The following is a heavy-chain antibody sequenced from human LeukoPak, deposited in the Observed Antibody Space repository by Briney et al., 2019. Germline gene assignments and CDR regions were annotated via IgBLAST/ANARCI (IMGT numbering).Heavy chain of an antibody. CDR3: ARVEGIQLWSKKYYFDY. CDR2: ISAYNGNT. V-gene: IGHV1-18*01. CDR1: GYTFTSYG. J-gene: IGHJ4*02. Sequence: GASVKVSCKASGYTFTSYGISWVRQAPGQGLEWMGWISAYNGNTNYAQKLQGRVTMTTDTSTSTAYMELRSLRSDDTAVYYCARVEGIQLWSKKYYFDYWGQGTLVTVSP. D-gene: IGHD5-18*01.